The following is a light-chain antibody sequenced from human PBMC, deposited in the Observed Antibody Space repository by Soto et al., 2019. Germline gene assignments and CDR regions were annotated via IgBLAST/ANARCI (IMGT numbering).Light chain of an antibody. CDR1: QSISSW. CDR2: KAS. V-gene: IGKV1-5*03. CDR3: QQYNSYSRT. Sequence: DIQMTQSPSTLSASVGDRVTITYRASQSISSWLAWYQQKPGKAPKLLIHKASTLKSGVPSRFSGSGSGTEFTLTISSLQPDDFATYYCQQYNSYSRTFGQGTKVEIK. J-gene: IGKJ1*01.